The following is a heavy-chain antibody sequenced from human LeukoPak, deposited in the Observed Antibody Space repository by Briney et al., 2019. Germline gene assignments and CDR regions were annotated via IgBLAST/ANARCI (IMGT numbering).Heavy chain of an antibody. V-gene: IGHV1-2*02. J-gene: IGHJ4*02. CDR2: INANSGDT. CDR3: AREPPGTSGNDY. CDR1: GYTFTSYY. D-gene: IGHD5-12*01. Sequence: ASVKVSCKASGYTFTSYYMHWVRQAPGQGLEWMGWINANSGDTNYAQKFQGRVTMTRDTSINTAYMELSGLRPDDTAVYYCAREPPGTSGNDYWGQETLLTVSS.